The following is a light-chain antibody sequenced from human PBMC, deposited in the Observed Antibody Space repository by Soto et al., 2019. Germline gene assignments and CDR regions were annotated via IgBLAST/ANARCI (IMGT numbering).Light chain of an antibody. Sequence: DIVMTQSPDSLAVSLGERATINCKSSQSVLYSSNNKNYLAWYQQKPGQPPKLLIYWASTRESGVPDRFSGSESGTDFTLTISSLQAEDVAVYYCQQYYSPWTFGQGTKVEIK. CDR2: WAS. V-gene: IGKV4-1*01. CDR1: QSVLYSSNNKNY. J-gene: IGKJ1*01. CDR3: QQYYSPWT.